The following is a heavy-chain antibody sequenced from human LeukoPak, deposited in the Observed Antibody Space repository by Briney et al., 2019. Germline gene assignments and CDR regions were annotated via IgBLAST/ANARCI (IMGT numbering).Heavy chain of an antibody. J-gene: IGHJ4*02. V-gene: IGHV1-69*13. D-gene: IGHD3-16*01. CDR2: IIPIFGTA. CDR3: ARDVGVGGFKGVFDY. CDR1: GGTFSSYA. Sequence: SVKVSCKASGGTFSSYAISWVRQAPGQGLEWMGGIIPIFGTANYAQKFQGRVTITADESTSTAYMELSSLRSEDTAVYYCARDVGVGGFKGVFDYWGQGTLVTVSS.